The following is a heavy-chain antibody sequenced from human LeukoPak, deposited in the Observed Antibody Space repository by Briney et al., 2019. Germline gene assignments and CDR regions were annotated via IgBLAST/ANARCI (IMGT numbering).Heavy chain of an antibody. D-gene: IGHD3-3*01. CDR3: ARPPLRFLEWNWVFDY. CDR1: GFTFSSYS. Sequence: GGSLRLSCAASGFTFSSYSMNWVRQAPGKGLEWVSYISSSSSTIYYADSVKGRFTISRDNAKNSLYLQMNSLRAEDTAVYYCARPPLRFLEWNWVFDYWGQGTLVTVSS. J-gene: IGHJ4*02. V-gene: IGHV3-48*01. CDR2: ISSSSSTI.